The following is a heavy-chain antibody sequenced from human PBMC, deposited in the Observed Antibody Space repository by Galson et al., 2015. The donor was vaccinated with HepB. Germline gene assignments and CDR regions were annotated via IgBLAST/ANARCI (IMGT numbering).Heavy chain of an antibody. CDR2: ISAYNGNT. J-gene: IGHJ3*02. CDR1: GYTFTSYG. D-gene: IGHD1-26*01. CDR3: ALTSGSYLGTDAFDI. V-gene: IGHV1-18*01. Sequence: SVKVSCKASGYTFTSYGISWVRQAPGQGLEWMGWISAYNGNTNYAQKLQGRVTMTTDTSTSTAYMELRSLRSDDTAVYYCALTSGSYLGTDAFDIWGQGTMVTVSS.